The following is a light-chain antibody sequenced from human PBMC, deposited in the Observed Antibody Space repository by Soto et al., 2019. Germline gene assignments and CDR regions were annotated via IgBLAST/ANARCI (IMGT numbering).Light chain of an antibody. CDR2: GAY. V-gene: IGKV3-15*01. CDR3: QQYNNWPQT. J-gene: IGKJ1*01. Sequence: EIVLTQSPATLSSFPVDRATLSCMASQSVSSNLAWFQQKPGQAPRLLIYGAYTRATGFPARFSGSGSGAEFTLTISSLQSEDFAVYYCQQYNNWPQTFGQGTKVDIK. CDR1: QSVSSN.